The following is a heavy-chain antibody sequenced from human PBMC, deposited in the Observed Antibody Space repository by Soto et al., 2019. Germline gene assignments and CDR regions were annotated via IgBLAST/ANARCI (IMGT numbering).Heavy chain of an antibody. J-gene: IGHJ3*02. D-gene: IGHD2-8*01. CDR2: IYSGGST. Sequence: GGSLRLSCAASGFTVSSNYMSWVRQAPGKGLEWVSVIYSGGSTYYADSVKGRFTISRDNSKNTLYLQMNSLRAEDTAVYYCARGSNCTNGVCYRLGAFDIWGQGTMVTVSS. V-gene: IGHV3-66*01. CDR1: GFTVSSNY. CDR3: ARGSNCTNGVCYRLGAFDI.